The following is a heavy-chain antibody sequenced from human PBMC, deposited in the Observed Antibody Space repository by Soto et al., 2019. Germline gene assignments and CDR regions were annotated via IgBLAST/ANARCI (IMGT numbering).Heavy chain of an antibody. CDR3: ARLPGYCTNGVCHDAFDI. Sequence: SGPTLVKPTQTLTLTCTFSGFSLSTSGVGVGWIRQPPGKALEWLALIYWNDDKRYSPSLKSRLTITKDTSKNQVVLTMTNMDPVDTATYYCARLPGYCTNGVCHDAFDIWGQGTMVTVSS. CDR1: GFSLSTSGVG. CDR2: IYWNDDK. J-gene: IGHJ3*02. V-gene: IGHV2-5*01. D-gene: IGHD2-8*01.